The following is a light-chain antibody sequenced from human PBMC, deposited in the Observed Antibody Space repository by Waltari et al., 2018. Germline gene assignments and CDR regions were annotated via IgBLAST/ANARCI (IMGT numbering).Light chain of an antibody. CDR1: SSDVADYNY. CDR3: SSYSISTTLLV. V-gene: IGLV2-14*03. Sequence: QSALTQPASVSGSPGQSITISCTGTSSDVADYNYVSWYQQHPGKAPKLIIYDVSRRPSCVPFRFSGSISFTTASLTISGLQAEDEADYYCSSYSISTTLLVFGGGTKLTVL. J-gene: IGLJ3*02. CDR2: DVS.